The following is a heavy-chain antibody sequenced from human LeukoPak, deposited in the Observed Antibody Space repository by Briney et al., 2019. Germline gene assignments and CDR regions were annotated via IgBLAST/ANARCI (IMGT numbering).Heavy chain of an antibody. CDR2: IHYSGST. CDR3: ARDRGRGPPDY. CDR1: GGSISSGGNY. V-gene: IGHV4-31*03. J-gene: IGHJ4*02. Sequence: SETLSLTCTVSGGSISSGGNYWSWIRQHPGKGLEWVGYIHYSGSTYYNPSLKSRVTISVDTSKNQFSLKLSSVTAADTAVYYCARDRGRGPPDYWGQGTLVTVSS. D-gene: IGHD3-10*01.